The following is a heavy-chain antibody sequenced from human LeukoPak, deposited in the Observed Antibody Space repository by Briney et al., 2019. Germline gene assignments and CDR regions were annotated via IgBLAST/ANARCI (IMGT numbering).Heavy chain of an antibody. J-gene: IGHJ3*02. V-gene: IGHV1-2*02. Sequence: ASVKVSCKASGYTFTGYYMHWVRQAPGQGLEWMGWINPNSGGTNYAQKFQGRVTMTRDTSISTAYMELSRLRSDDTAVYYCARVRFITTPVAAFDIWGQGKMVTVSS. CDR3: ARVRFITTPVAAFDI. CDR1: GYTFTGYY. CDR2: INPNSGGT. D-gene: IGHD3-22*01.